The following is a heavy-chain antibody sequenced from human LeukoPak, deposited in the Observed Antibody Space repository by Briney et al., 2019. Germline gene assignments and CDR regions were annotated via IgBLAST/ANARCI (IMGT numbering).Heavy chain of an antibody. Sequence: SETLSLTCTVSGGSISSKYWSWIRQRQGQGMEWIGYIYNSGSTNYNTTLKSRVTISVDTYKNQCSLKLSSGTAADAAVYYCARVRGATGWYFDLWGRGTLVTVSS. CDR3: ARVRGATGWYFDL. CDR1: GGSISSKY. D-gene: IGHD1-26*01. J-gene: IGHJ2*01. V-gene: IGHV4-59*01. CDR2: IYNSGST.